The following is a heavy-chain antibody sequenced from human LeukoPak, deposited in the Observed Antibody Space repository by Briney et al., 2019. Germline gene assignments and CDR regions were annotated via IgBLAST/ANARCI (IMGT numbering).Heavy chain of an antibody. CDR3: ARFRRVVVPAAMHRWFDP. D-gene: IGHD2-2*01. CDR2: IYHSGST. Sequence: PSQTLSLTCAVSGGSISSGGYSWSWIRQPPGKGLEWIGYIYHSGSTYYNPSLKSRVTISVDRSKNQFSLKLSSVTAADTAVYYCARFRRVVVPAAMHRWFDPWGQGTLVTVSS. J-gene: IGHJ5*02. CDR1: GGSISSGGYS. V-gene: IGHV4-30-2*01.